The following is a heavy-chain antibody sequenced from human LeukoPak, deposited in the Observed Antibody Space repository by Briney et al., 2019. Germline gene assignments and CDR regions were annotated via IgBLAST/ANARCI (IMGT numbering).Heavy chain of an antibody. CDR1: GFTVSSNY. J-gene: IGHJ4*02. Sequence: GGSLRLSCAASGFTVSSNYMSWVRQAPGKGLGWVSVIYIGGSIYYADSVKGRFTIPRDNSKNTLYLQMNSLRAEDTAVYYCARDRREYSGNYFDYWGQGTLVTVSS. CDR3: ARDRREYSGNYFDY. V-gene: IGHV3-53*01. D-gene: IGHD1-26*01. CDR2: IYIGGSI.